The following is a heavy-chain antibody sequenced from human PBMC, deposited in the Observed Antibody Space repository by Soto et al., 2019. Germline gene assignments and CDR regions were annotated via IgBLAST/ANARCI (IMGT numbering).Heavy chain of an antibody. J-gene: IGHJ4*02. V-gene: IGHV3-15*01. CDR2: IKSKTDGGTT. D-gene: IGHD3-22*01. CDR1: GFTFSNAW. Sequence: GGSLRLSCAASGFTFSNAWMSWVRQAPGKGLEWVGRIKSKTDGGTTDYAAPVKGRFTISRDDSKNTLYLQMNSLKTEDSAVYYCTTEDRYYYDSSGYFCWGQGTLVTVSS. CDR3: TTEDRYYYDSSGYFC.